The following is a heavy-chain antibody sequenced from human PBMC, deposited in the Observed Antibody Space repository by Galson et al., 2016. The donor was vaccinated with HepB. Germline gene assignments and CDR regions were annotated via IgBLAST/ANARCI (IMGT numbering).Heavy chain of an antibody. V-gene: IGHV4-30-4*01. CDR3: ADSSYYKGAH. Sequence: TLSLTCTVSGASIRSGDYYWTWIRQTPGKGLEWIGYMYYSGSIYYNPSLKSRITMSVDTSRNQFSLNLSSVTAADTAIYYCADSSYYKGAHWGQGTLVTIS. CDR2: MYYSGSI. D-gene: IGHD3-10*01. CDR1: GASIRSGDYY. J-gene: IGHJ4*02.